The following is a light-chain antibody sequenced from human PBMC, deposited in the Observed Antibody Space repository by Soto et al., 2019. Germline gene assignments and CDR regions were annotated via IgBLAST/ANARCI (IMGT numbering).Light chain of an antibody. CDR3: QQYNNWPPMST. CDR2: GAS. V-gene: IGKV3-20*01. CDR1: QTISSTF. Sequence: EIVLTQSPGTLSLSPGERATLSCRASQTISSTFLAWYRQRPGQAPRLLIYGASSRATGIPDRFSGSGSGTEFTLTINSLQPEDFVIYYCQQYNNWPPMSTFGQGTKLEMK. J-gene: IGKJ2*01.